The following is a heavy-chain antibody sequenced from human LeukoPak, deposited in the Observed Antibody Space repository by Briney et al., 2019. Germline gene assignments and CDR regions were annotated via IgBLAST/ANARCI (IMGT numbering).Heavy chain of an antibody. CDR3: ARHGGGTYLQY. J-gene: IGHJ4*02. V-gene: IGHV4-59*08. D-gene: IGHD1-26*01. Sequence: SETLSLTCTVSGGSISSYYWSWIRQPPGRGLEWIGYVCYSGSTNYNSSLESRVTISVDTSKNQFSLNLRSVTAADTAVYYCARHGGGTYLQYWGQGALVIVSA. CDR2: VCYSGST. CDR1: GGSISSYY.